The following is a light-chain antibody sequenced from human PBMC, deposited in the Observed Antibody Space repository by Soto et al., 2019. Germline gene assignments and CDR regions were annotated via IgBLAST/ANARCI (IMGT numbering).Light chain of an antibody. CDR2: KAY. V-gene: IGKV1-5*03. J-gene: IGKJ1*01. Sequence: DIQMTQSPSTLSASVGDRVTNTCRASQKNSSWLAWYKQKTGTAPKLLIYKAYTLQNGVPTKFSGSESGKEFTLTISSLQPDDSATYYCQQYNDNWTFGQGTKV. CDR3: QQYNDNWT. CDR1: QKNSSW.